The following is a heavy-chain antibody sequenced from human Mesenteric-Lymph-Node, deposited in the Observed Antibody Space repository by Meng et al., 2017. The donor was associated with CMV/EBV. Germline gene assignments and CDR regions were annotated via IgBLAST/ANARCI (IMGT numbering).Heavy chain of an antibody. J-gene: IGHJ4*02. CDR2: ISVYNDNT. CDR3: ARLPPGIAAADTSDY. Sequence: ASVKISCKAFGYTFSSYGITWVRQAPGQGLEWMGWISVYNDNTNYAQKLQGRVTMTTDTSTSTAYMELRSLRSDDTAVYYCARLPPGIAAADTSDYWGQGTLVTVSS. D-gene: IGHD6-13*01. V-gene: IGHV1-18*01. CDR1: GYTFSSYG.